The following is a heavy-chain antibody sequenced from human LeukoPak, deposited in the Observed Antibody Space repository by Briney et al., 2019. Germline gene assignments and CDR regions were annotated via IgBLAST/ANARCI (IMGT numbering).Heavy chain of an antibody. V-gene: IGHV4-30-4*08. J-gene: IGHJ4*02. CDR3: ARVSGYYGVGSYYFDS. D-gene: IGHD3-10*01. Sequence: PSESLSLTCALSAGSVTSGASCWGRLRQTPGNGLEWIGHTFFSGATYYNPSLKSRVAIFVDTSKKRFSLKLNSVTAADAAVYYCARVSGYYGVGSYYFDSWGQGILVSVSS. CDR1: AGSVTSGASC. CDR2: TFFSGAT.